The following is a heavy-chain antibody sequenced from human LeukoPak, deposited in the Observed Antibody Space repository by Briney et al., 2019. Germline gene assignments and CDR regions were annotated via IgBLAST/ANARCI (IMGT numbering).Heavy chain of an antibody. J-gene: IGHJ6*03. V-gene: IGHV4-59*08. CDR1: GGSISSYY. D-gene: IGHD3-10*01. Sequence: SEILSLTCTVSGGSISSYYWSWIRQPPGKGLEWIGYVYDLGSTNYNPSLRSRATISVDTSNNQFSLKVSTVTAADTAVYYCARTYYFGSGSYRYMDVWGKGTTVTVSS. CDR2: VYDLGST. CDR3: ARTYYFGSGSYRYMDV.